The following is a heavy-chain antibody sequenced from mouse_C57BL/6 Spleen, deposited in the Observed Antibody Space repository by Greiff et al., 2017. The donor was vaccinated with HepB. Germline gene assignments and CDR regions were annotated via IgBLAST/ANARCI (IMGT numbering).Heavy chain of an antibody. D-gene: IGHD1-1*01. CDR2: IYPGSGST. CDR1: GYTFTSYW. CDR3: ASYGSSLYAMDY. J-gene: IGHJ4*01. Sequence: VQLQQSGAELVKPGASVKMSCKASGYTFTSYWITWVKRRPGQGLEWIGDIYPGSGSTNYNEKFKSKATLTVDTSSSTAYMQLSSLTSEDSAVYYCASYGSSLYAMDYWGQGTSVTVSS. V-gene: IGHV1-55*01.